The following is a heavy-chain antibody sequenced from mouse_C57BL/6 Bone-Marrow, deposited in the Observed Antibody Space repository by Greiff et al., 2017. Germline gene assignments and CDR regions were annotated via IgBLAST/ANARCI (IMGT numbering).Heavy chain of an antibody. CDR3: ARRDYYGSGYFDF. D-gene: IGHD1-1*01. CDR2: ISSGGGYT. CDR1: GFTFSSYG. V-gene: IGHV5-6*01. J-gene: IGHJ1*03. Sequence: EVQLVESGGDLVKPGGSLKLSCAASGFTFSSYGMSWVRQTPDKRLEWVATISSGGGYTYYPDSVKGRFTISRDNAKNTLYLQMSSLKSEDTAMYYCARRDYYGSGYFDFWGKGTTVTVSS.